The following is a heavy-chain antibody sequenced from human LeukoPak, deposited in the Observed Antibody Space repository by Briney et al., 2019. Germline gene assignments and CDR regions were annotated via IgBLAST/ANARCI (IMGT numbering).Heavy chain of an antibody. Sequence: PGGSLRLSCAASGFTFSRYTMFWVRQAPGRGLEWVLYISSSATAMDYADSVKCRFTISRDNAKNSLYLQMNSLRAEDTAVYYCARVSYSPSPTPFDYWGQGTRVTVSS. CDR2: ISSSATAM. CDR3: ARVSYSPSPTPFDY. J-gene: IGHJ4*02. V-gene: IGHV3-48*01. D-gene: IGHD2-15*01. CDR1: GFTFSRYT.